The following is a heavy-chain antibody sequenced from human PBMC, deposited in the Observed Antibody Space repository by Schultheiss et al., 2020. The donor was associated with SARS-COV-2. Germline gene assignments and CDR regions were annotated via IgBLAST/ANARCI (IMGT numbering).Heavy chain of an antibody. Sequence: GSLRLSCAVYGGSFSGYYWSWIRQPPGKGLEWIGYIYYSGSTNYNPSLKSRVTISVDTSKNQFSLKLSSVTAADTAVYYCARDGYATYYYGMDVWGQGTTVTVSS. V-gene: IGHV4-59*01. D-gene: IGHD5-12*01. CDR3: ARDGYATYYYGMDV. CDR1: GGSFSGYY. J-gene: IGHJ6*02. CDR2: IYYSGST.